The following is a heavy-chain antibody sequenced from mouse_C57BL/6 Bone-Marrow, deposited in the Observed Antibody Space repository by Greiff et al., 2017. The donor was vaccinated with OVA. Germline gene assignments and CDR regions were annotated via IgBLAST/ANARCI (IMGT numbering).Heavy chain of an antibody. CDR2: ISSGGSYT. CDR1: GFTFSSYG. V-gene: IGHV5-6*02. CDR3: ARPRLGAMDY. J-gene: IGHJ4*01. Sequence: DVKLVESGGDLVKPGGSLKLSCAASGFTFSSYGMSWVRQTPDKRLEWVATISSGGSYTYYPDSVKGRFTISRDNAKNTLYLQMSSLKSEDTAMYYCARPRLGAMDYWGQGTSVTVSS.